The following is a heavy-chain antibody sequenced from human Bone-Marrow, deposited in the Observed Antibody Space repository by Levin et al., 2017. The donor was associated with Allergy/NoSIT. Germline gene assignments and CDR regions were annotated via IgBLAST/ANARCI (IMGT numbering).Heavy chain of an antibody. CDR3: ARGRGFGTTCYYFDY. V-gene: IGHV4-30-2*01. J-gene: IGHJ4*02. CDR1: GGSISSGGYS. CDR2: IYHSGST. D-gene: IGHD1-1*01. Sequence: SQTLSLTCAVSGGSISSGGYSWSWIRQPPGKGLEWIGYIYHSGSTSYNPSLKSRVTISVDTSKNHFSLELSSVTAADTAVYYCARGRGFGTTCYYFDYWGQGTMVTVSS.